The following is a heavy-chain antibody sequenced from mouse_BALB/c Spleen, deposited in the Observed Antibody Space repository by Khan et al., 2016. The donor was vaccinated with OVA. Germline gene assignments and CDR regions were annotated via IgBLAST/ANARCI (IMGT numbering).Heavy chain of an antibody. J-gene: IGHJ4*01. CDR3: VRENYYGRSCYAMDY. CDR2: LAPGSSNT. D-gene: IGHD1-1*01. V-gene: IGHV1S41*01. Sequence: DLVKPGASVKLSCKASGYTFTSYWINWIKQRPGQGLEWIGRLAPGSSNTYYNEMFKGKATLTVDTSSSTAYIQLSSLSSEDSAVYFCVRENYYGRSCYAMDYWGQGTSVTVSS. CDR1: GYTFTSYW.